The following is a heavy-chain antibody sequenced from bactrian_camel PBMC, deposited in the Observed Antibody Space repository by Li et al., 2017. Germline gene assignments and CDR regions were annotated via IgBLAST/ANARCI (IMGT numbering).Heavy chain of an antibody. CDR2: AGWSGDST. Sequence: HVQLVESGGGSVQSGGSLRLSCAASGYTASRYCTGWFRQAPGKEREGVSCAGWSGDSTYYRDSVKGRFTISRDDVKNTLYLQMDSLKPEDTAMYYCAANSPGLFGYWGQGTQVTVS. D-gene: IGHD2*01. V-gene: IGHV3S60*01. CDR1: GYTASRYC. J-gene: IGHJ6*01. CDR3: AANSPGLFGY.